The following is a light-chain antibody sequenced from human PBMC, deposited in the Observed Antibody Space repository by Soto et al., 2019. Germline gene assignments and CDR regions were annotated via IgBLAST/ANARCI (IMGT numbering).Light chain of an antibody. V-gene: IGKV1-39*01. CDR2: AAS. CDR1: QSISRN. Sequence: DIQMTQSPSSLSASVGDRVTITCRASQSISRNLNWYQHKPGKAPKLLIYAASSLQDGVTSRFSGGGSGTEVTLSISSLQPEDFGTYYCPQSYTTASITFGQGTRLEIK. CDR3: PQSYTTASIT. J-gene: IGKJ5*01.